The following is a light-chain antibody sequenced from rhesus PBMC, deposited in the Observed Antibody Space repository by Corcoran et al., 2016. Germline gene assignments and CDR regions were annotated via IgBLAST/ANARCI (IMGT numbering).Light chain of an antibody. V-gene: IGKV1-33*02. CDR1: QGISNW. CDR2: AAS. J-gene: IGKJ1*01. Sequence: DIQMTQSPSSLSASVGDRVTITCQASQGISNWLAWYQQKPGKAPKLLIKAASSLQSGVPSRFSGSGSGTEFTLAISSLRPEDFATYYCQQHNSNPWTFGQGAKVEIK. CDR3: QQHNSNPWT.